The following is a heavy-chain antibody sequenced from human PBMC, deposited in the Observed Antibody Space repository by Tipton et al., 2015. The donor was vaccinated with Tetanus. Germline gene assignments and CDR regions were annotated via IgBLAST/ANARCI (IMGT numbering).Heavy chain of an antibody. J-gene: IGHJ4*02. CDR2: IYSGGRT. D-gene: IGHD1-1*01. Sequence: SLRLSCAASGFSVSSYYMNWVRQAPGKGLEWVSVIYSGGRTYYADSVEGRFTISRDYVKNTLYLQMNTLRAEDTAVYYCARAPRSGTTLGLPDFWGQGTLVTVSS. V-gene: IGHV3-53*01. CDR1: GFSVSSYY. CDR3: ARAPRSGTTLGLPDF.